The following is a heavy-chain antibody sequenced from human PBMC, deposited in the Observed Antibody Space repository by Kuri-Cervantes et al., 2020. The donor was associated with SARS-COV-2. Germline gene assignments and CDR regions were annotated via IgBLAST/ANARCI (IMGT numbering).Heavy chain of an antibody. V-gene: IGHV3-23*01. CDR1: GFAFSNHG. CDR2: VSPTGAST. J-gene: IGHJ4*02. D-gene: IGHD6-19*01. Sequence: LSLTCAASGFAFSNHGMNWVRQAPGKGLEWVSSVSPTGASTQDADSVKGRFTISRDNSKNTVFLQMNSLRAEDTALYYCAKSLPAGTWSFDYWGPGTLVTVSS. CDR3: AKSLPAGTWSFDY.